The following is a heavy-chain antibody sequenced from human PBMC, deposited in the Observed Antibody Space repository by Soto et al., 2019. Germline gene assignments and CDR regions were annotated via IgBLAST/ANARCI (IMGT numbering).Heavy chain of an antibody. CDR1: GGTFSSYA. V-gene: IGHV1-69*13. J-gene: IGHJ6*02. Sequence: ASVKVSCKASGGTFSSYAISWVRQAPGQGLEWMGGIIPIFGTANYAQKFQGRVTITADESTSTAYMELSSLRSEDTAVYYCARDNYSESYYDYYYGMDVWGQGTTVTVSS. CDR2: IIPIFGTA. D-gene: IGHD1-26*01. CDR3: ARDNYSESYYDYYYGMDV.